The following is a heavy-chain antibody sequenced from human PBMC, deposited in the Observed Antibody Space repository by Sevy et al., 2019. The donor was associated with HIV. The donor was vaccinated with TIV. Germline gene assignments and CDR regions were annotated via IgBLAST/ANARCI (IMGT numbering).Heavy chain of an antibody. CDR1: GFTFSSYS. CDR2: ISSSSSYI. Sequence: GGSLILSCAASGFTFSSYSMNWVRQAPGKGLEWVSSISSSSSYIYYADSVKGRFTISRDNAKNSLYLQMNSLRAEDTAVYYCARDQSSGSYYYYYYMDVWGKGTTVTVSS. V-gene: IGHV3-21*01. D-gene: IGHD1-26*01. J-gene: IGHJ6*03. CDR3: ARDQSSGSYYYYYYMDV.